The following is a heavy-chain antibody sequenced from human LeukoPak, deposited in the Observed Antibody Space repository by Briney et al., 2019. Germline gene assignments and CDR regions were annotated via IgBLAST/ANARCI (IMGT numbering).Heavy chain of an antibody. CDR2: IYHSGST. CDR3: ARGNLYYYGSSGDWFDP. Sequence: SETLSLTCAVSGGSISSGGYSWSWIRQPPGKGLEWIGYIYHSGSTYYNPSLKSRVTISVDRSKNQFSLKLSSVTAADTAVYYCARGNLYYYGSSGDWFDPWGQGTLVTVSS. CDR1: GGSISSGGYS. J-gene: IGHJ5*02. D-gene: IGHD3-22*01. V-gene: IGHV4-30-2*01.